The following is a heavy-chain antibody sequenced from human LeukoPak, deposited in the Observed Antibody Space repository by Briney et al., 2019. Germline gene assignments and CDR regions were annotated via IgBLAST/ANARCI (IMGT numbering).Heavy chain of an antibody. CDR3: ARRWVTSKIFDY. CDR2: IYYSGST. Sequence: SETLSLTCTVSGGSISSYYWSWIRQPPGKGLEWIGYIYYSGSTNYNPSLKSRVTISVDTSKNQFSLKLSSVTAADTAVYYCARRWVTSKIFDYWGQGTLVTVSS. D-gene: IGHD4-17*01. CDR1: GGSISSYY. J-gene: IGHJ4*02. V-gene: IGHV4-59*08.